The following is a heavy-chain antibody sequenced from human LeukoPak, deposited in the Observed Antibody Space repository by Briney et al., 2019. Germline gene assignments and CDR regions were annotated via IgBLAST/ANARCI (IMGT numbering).Heavy chain of an antibody. D-gene: IGHD3-10*01. CDR2: ISSSSSYI. CDR1: GFTFSSYS. Sequence: GGSLRLSCAASGFTFSSYSMNWVGQAPGKGLEGVSSISSSSSYIYYAASVKGRFTISRDNAKNSLYLQMNSLRAEDTAVYDCARVRGPYYFGYWGQGTLVTVSS. V-gene: IGHV3-21*01. J-gene: IGHJ4*02. CDR3: ARVRGPYYFGY.